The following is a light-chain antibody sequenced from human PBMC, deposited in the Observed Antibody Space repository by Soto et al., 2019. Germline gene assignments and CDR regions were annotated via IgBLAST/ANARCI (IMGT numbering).Light chain of an antibody. CDR1: QGIRND. V-gene: IGKV1-6*01. CDR2: AAC. Sequence: AIRMTQSRSFLSASVGDRVTIYCRARQGIRNDLAWYQQKAGKAPKLLIFAACNLQSGFPSRFSGSGSGTDFTLTISRMQPEDFATYYCLQLYNFSWTFGQGTMVDSK. CDR3: LQLYNFSWT. J-gene: IGKJ1*01.